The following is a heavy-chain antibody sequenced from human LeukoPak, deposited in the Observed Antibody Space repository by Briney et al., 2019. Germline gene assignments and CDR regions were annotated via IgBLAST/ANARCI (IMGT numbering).Heavy chain of an antibody. CDR2: ISYSGNT. D-gene: IGHD1-1*01. CDR3: VRFPTGTMWCY. CDR1: GGSTGSSSYY. Sequence: SETLSLTCTLSGGSTGSSSYYWGWIRQPPGQGLEWIGTISYSGNTYYNPSLKSRVAISVDTSKTQLSLRLSSVTAADTGTYHCVRFPTGTMWCYWGQGALVTVSS. V-gene: IGHV4-39*01. J-gene: IGHJ4*02.